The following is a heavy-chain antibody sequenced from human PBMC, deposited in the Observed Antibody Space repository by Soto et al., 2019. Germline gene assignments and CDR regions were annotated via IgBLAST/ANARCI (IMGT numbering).Heavy chain of an antibody. J-gene: IGHJ4*02. D-gene: IGHD5-12*01. Sequence: ASVKVSCKASGYTFTGYYMHWVRQAPGQGLEWMGWINPNSGGTNYAQKFQGWVTMTRDTSISTAYMELSRLRSDDTAVYYCAILPQPSGYDAGGPGGAFDYWGQGTLVTVSS. CDR1: GYTFTGYY. CDR2: INPNSGGT. CDR3: AILPQPSGYDAGGPGGAFDY. V-gene: IGHV1-2*04.